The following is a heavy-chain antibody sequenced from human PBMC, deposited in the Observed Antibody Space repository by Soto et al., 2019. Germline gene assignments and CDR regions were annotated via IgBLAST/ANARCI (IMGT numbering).Heavy chain of an antibody. V-gene: IGHV3-7*01. J-gene: IGHJ4*02. CDR2: IKQDGTEK. D-gene: IGHD2-2*01. CDR3: ATRGGTSRSSWYYLDY. CDR1: GFTFSDYW. Sequence: GGSLRLSCAASGFTFSDYWMTWVRQAPGKGLEWVANIKQDGTEKYYVDSVKGRFTISRDNAKNSLYLQVNSLRAEDTAVYYCATRGGTSRSSWYYLDYWGQVTPVTVSS.